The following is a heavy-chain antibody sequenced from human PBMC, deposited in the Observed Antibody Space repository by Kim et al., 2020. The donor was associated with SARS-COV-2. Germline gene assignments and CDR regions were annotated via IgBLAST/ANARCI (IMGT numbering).Heavy chain of an antibody. J-gene: IGHJ5*02. V-gene: IGHV1-58*01. CDR2: IVVDTGNT. CDR1: GIPFSSSA. CDR3: AAASWRLCTGGSCQLEA. Sequence: SVKVSCRSSGIPFSSSAVQWLRQARGQRLEWVGWIVVDTGNTHYLQNLQERVTITRDMSTSTAYLEVRSLRSEDTAVYYCAAASWRLCTGGSCQLEAWGQGTLVTVSS. D-gene: IGHD2-8*02.